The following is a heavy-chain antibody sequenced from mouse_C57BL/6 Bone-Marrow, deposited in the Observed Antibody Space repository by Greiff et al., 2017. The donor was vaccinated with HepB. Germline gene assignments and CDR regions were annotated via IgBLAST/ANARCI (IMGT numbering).Heavy chain of an antibody. CDR1: GFTFSTSG. V-gene: IGHV5-6*02. CDR2: INTGGSYT. Sequence: EVKLEESGGDLVKPGGSLKLSCVASGFTFSTSGMSWVRQTPDKRLEWVATINTGGSYTYYPDSVKGRITITKDTAKSTLFLQMSSLKSEDTAIYYCARDRFDYYFDYWGQGTTLPVSS. J-gene: IGHJ2*01. CDR3: ARDRFDYYFDY. D-gene: IGHD2-14*01.